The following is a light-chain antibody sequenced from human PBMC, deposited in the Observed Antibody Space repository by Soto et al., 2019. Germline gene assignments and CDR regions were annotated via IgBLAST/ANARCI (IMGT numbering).Light chain of an antibody. CDR2: EVS. CDR3: SSYTSSSTRV. V-gene: IGLV2-14*01. J-gene: IGLJ1*01. Sequence: QSALTQPASVSASPGQSITISCTGTSSDVGGYKYVSWYQQHPGKAPKLMIYEVSNRPSGVSNRFSGSKSGNTASLTISGLQAEDEADYYCSSYTSSSTRVFGTGIKLTVL. CDR1: SSDVGGYKY.